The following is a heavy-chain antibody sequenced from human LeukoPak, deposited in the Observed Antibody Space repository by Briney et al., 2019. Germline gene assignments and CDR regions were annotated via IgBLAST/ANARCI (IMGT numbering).Heavy chain of an antibody. CDR1: GFTFDDYG. V-gene: IGHV3-20*04. CDR2: INWNGGST. Sequence: GGSLRLSCAASGFTFDDYGMSWVRQAPGKGLERVSGINWNGGSTGYVDSVKGRCTISRDNAKNSLYLQMNSLRAEDTALYYCARVRGPGSIAAAGEGYWGQGTLVTVSS. J-gene: IGHJ4*02. D-gene: IGHD6-13*01. CDR3: ARVRGPGSIAAAGEGY.